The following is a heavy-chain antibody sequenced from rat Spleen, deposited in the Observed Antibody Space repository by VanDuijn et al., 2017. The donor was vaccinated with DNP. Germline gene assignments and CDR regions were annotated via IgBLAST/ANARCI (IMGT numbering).Heavy chain of an antibody. D-gene: IGHD5-1*01. V-gene: IGHV5-25*01. Sequence: EVQLVESGGGPVQPGRSLKLSCAASGFTFSNYYMAWVRQAPKKGLEWVAAISPSGRRTYYPDSVKGRFTLSRDDAKSSLYLQMNSLKSEDTATYYCARGSGTYYWYFDFWGPGTMVTVSS. CDR2: ISPSGRRT. CDR1: GFTFSNYY. J-gene: IGHJ1*01. CDR3: ARGSGTYYWYFDF.